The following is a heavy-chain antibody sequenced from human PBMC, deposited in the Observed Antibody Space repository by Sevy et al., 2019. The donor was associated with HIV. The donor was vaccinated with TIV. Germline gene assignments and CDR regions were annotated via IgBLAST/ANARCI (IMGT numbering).Heavy chain of an antibody. CDR2: ISGNTNNA. V-gene: IGHV3-64*01. D-gene: IGHD3-3*01. Sequence: GWSLRLSCAASGFTFSTYAMHWVRQAPGKGLEYVSAISGNTNNAYYGNSVRGRFTISRDNSKNTLYLEMDSLRAEDTAVYYCARATFWTCWYFDYWGQGTLVTVSS. CDR3: ARATFWTCWYFDY. J-gene: IGHJ4*02. CDR1: GFTFSTYA.